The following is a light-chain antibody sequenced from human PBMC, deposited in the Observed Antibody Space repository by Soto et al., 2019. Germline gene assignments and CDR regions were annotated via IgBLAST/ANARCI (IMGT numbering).Light chain of an antibody. CDR3: AAWDDTLNGKV. CDR1: SSNIGSNT. J-gene: IGLJ2*01. V-gene: IGLV1-44*01. Sequence: QSVLTQPPSVSGTPGQRVTISCSGSSSNIGSNTANWYQQLPGTAPKVLMYSNNQRASGVPDRFSGSKSGTSASLAISGLQSEDEADYYCAAWDDTLNGKVFGGGTKLTVL. CDR2: SNN.